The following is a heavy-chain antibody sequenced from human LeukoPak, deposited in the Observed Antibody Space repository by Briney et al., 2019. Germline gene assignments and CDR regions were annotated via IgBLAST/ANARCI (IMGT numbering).Heavy chain of an antibody. V-gene: IGHV3-23*01. CDR3: ARKVAVAMDLDY. Sequence: GGSLRLSCAASGFTFKRYGMTWVRQVPGKGLEGVSSITGAGSSTKYADSVNGRFTISRDNSKNTLSLQMTGLRGEDTAVYYCARKVAVAMDLDYWGQGTLVTVSS. CDR2: ITGAGSST. J-gene: IGHJ4*02. CDR1: GFTFKRYG. D-gene: IGHD5-18*01.